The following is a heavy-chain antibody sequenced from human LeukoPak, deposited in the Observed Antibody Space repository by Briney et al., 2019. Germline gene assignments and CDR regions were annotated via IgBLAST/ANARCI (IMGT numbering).Heavy chain of an antibody. CDR3: ARDYDFDDY. J-gene: IGHJ4*02. D-gene: IGHD3-3*01. CDR2: INSDGRST. CDR1: GFTFSSYA. V-gene: IGHV3-74*01. Sequence: GGSLRLSCAASGFTFSSYAMSWVRQAPGKGLVWVSRINSDGRSTNYADSVKGRFTISRDNAKNTLYLQMNSLGAEDTAVYYCARDYDFDDYWGQGTLVTVSS.